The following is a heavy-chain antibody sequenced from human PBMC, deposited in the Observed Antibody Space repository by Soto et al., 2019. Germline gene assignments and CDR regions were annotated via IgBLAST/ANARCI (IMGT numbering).Heavy chain of an antibody. CDR3: ARGGRKMATLTGAGY. V-gene: IGHV1-2*02. CDR2: INPNSGGT. J-gene: IGHJ4*02. CDR1: GYTFTGYY. Sequence: QVQLVQSGAEVKKPGASVKVSCKASGYTFTGYYMHWVRQAPGQGLEWMGWINPNSGGTNYAQKCQGRVTMTRDTSISTAYMELSRLRSDDTAVYYCARGGRKMATLTGAGYWGQGTLVTVSS. D-gene: IGHD5-12*01.